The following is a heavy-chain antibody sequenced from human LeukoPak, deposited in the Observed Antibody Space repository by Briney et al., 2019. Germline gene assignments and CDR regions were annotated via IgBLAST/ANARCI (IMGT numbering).Heavy chain of an antibody. J-gene: IGHJ4*02. V-gene: IGHV3-23*01. CDR2: ISGSGVST. CDR1: GFTFNIYA. Sequence: GGSLRLSCAASGFTFNIYAMNWVRQAPGKGMEWVAAISGSGVSTRDADAVKGRFTISRDNSKNTLYLQMSSLRAEDTAVYYCAKDHMSSPVTYGYSFDSWGQGTLVTVSS. D-gene: IGHD5-18*01. CDR3: AKDHMSSPVTYGYSFDS.